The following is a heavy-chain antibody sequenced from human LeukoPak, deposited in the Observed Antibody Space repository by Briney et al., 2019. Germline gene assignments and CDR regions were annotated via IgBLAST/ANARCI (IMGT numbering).Heavy chain of an antibody. CDR3: ARDLRASGDAFDI. CDR1: GFTFSDYY. J-gene: IGHJ3*02. V-gene: IGHV3-11*06. Sequence: GGSLRLSCTASGFTFSDYYMSWIRQAPGKGLEWVSSISSSSSYIFYADSVKGRFIVSRDNAKNSLYLQVNSLRAEDTAVYYCARDLRASGDAFDIWGQGTMVTVSS. D-gene: IGHD3-10*01. CDR2: ISSSSSYI.